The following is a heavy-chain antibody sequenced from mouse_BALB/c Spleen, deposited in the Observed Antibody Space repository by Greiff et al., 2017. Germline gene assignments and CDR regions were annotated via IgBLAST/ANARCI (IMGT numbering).Heavy chain of an antibody. Sequence: DVQLQESGAELVKPGASVKLSCTASGFNIKDTYMHWVKQRPEQGLEWIGRIDPANGNTKYDPKFQGKATITADTSSNTAYLQLSSLTSEDTAVYYCARDDGYYFDVWGAGTTVTVSS. CDR2: IDPANGNT. CDR1: GFNIKDTY. D-gene: IGHD2-3*01. CDR3: ARDDGYYFDV. J-gene: IGHJ1*01. V-gene: IGHV14-3*02.